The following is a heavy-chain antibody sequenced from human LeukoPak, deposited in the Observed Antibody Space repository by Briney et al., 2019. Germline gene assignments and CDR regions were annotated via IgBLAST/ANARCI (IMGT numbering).Heavy chain of an antibody. CDR2: ISAYNGNT. V-gene: IGHV1-18*01. CDR1: GYTFTNYG. CDR3: ARDINYYYDSSGYNDYLDY. D-gene: IGHD3-22*01. J-gene: IGHJ4*02. Sequence: ASVKVSCKASGYTFTNYGMSWVRQAPGQGLEWMGWISAYNGNTKYAQRLQGRVTMTTDTSTSTAYMELRSLRSDDTAVYYCARDINYYYDSSGYNDYLDYWGQGTLVTVSS.